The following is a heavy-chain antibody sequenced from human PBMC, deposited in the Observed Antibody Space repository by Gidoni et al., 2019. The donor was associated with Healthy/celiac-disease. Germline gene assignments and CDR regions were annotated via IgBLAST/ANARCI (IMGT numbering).Heavy chain of an antibody. Sequence: EVQLVESGGGLVKPGGSLRLSCAASGFPFSSYSMNWVRQAPGKGLEWVSSISSSNSYIYYAESVKGRFTISRDNAKNSLYLQMNSLRAEDTAVYYCARVRSSSWGNAFDIWGQGTMVTVSS. CDR3: ARVRSSSWGNAFDI. J-gene: IGHJ3*02. V-gene: IGHV3-21*01. CDR2: ISSSNSYI. CDR1: GFPFSSYS. D-gene: IGHD6-13*01.